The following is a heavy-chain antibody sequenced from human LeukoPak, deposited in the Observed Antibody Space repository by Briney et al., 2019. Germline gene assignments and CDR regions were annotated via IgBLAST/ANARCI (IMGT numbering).Heavy chain of an antibody. J-gene: IGHJ4*02. V-gene: IGHV3-30*04. D-gene: IGHD3-10*01. CDR3: ARSLMRPYFDY. CDR2: MSFDGSDQ. CDR1: GLTFRTYT. Sequence: GGSLRLSCLISGLTFRTYTMNWIRQAPGKGLEWVASMSFDGSDQFYADSVRGRLTISRDNSKNTLFLQMSSLRSDDTAVYHCARSLMRPYFDYWGQGTLVSVSS.